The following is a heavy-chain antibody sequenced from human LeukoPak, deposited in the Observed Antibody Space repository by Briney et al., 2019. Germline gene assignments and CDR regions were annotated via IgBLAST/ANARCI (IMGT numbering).Heavy chain of an antibody. Sequence: GGSLRLSCAASGFTFSSYSMNWVRQAPGKGLEWVAVTSYDEINKYYADSVKGRFTISRDNSRNTLYLQMNSLRAEDTAVYYCARDYKWGQALDYWGQGTLVTVSS. J-gene: IGHJ4*02. CDR2: TSYDEINK. D-gene: IGHD1-1*01. CDR3: ARDYKWGQALDY. CDR1: GFTFSSYS. V-gene: IGHV3-30*03.